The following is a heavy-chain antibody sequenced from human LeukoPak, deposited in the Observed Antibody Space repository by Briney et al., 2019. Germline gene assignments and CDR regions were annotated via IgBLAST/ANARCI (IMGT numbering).Heavy chain of an antibody. CDR2: INPSGGST. J-gene: IGHJ2*01. CDR3: AGSYDWYVDL. Sequence: ASVKVSCKASGYTFTSYYMHWVRQAPGQGLEWMVIINPSGGSTSYAQKFQGRVTMTRDTSTSTVYMELSSLRSEDTVVYYCAGSYDWYVDLWGRGTMVTVSS. V-gene: IGHV1-46*03. CDR1: GYTFTSYY. D-gene: IGHD1-26*01.